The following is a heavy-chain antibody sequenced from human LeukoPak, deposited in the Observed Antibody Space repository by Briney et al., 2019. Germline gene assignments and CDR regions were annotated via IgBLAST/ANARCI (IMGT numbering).Heavy chain of an antibody. J-gene: IGHJ6*02. CDR3: ARYCITTSCQDDNSYYGMDV. Sequence: PGGSLRLSCAASGFTFSSYAMSWVRQAPGKGLEWVSAISGSGGSTYYADSVKGRFTISRDNSKNTLYLLMNSLRAEDTAVYFCARYCITTSCQDDNSYYGMDVWGQGTTVTVSS. CDR1: GFTFSSYA. V-gene: IGHV3-23*01. CDR2: ISGSGGST. D-gene: IGHD2-2*01.